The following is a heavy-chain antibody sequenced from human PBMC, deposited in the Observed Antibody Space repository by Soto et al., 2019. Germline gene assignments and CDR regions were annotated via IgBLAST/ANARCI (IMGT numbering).Heavy chain of an antibody. Sequence: GGSLRLSCAASGFTLSSYAMSWVRQAPGKGLEWVSTFSGTGGYTYYADSVKGRFTISRDDSKNTLFLHMTSLRAADTAVYYCARGHRALLTYSPFDLWGQGTLVTVSS. V-gene: IGHV3-23*01. CDR3: ARGHRALLTYSPFDL. D-gene: IGHD4-4*01. J-gene: IGHJ5*02. CDR1: GFTLSSYA. CDR2: FSGTGGYT.